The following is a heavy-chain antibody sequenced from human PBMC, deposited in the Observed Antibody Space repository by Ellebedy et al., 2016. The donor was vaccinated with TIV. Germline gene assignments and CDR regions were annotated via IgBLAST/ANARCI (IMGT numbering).Heavy chain of an antibody. J-gene: IGHJ3*02. D-gene: IGHD6-19*01. Sequence: SETLSLTCTVSGGSIIRNVYYWAWIRQPPGKGLEWIGSLDYSGSTDYNPSLKSRVTILRDTSKNHFSLNLNPVTAADTAVYYCARERWGGGWYRAFDIWGQGTMVTVSS. CDR2: LDYSGST. CDR3: ARERWGGGWYRAFDI. V-gene: IGHV4-39*07. CDR1: GGSIIRNVYY.